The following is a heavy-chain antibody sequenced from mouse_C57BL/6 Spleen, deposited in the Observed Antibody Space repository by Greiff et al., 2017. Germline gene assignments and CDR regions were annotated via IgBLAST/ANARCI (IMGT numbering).Heavy chain of an antibody. J-gene: IGHJ4*01. CDR2: IYPGDGDT. CDR1: GYAFSSYW. D-gene: IGHD1-1*01. Sequence: QVQLQQSGAELVKPGASVKISCKASGYAFSSYWMNWVKQRPGKGLEWIGQIYPGDGDTNYNGKFKGKATLTADKTSSTAYMQLSSLTSEDSAVDFCARSMGRVDYAMDYWGQGTSVTVSS. V-gene: IGHV1-80*01. CDR3: ARSMGRVDYAMDY.